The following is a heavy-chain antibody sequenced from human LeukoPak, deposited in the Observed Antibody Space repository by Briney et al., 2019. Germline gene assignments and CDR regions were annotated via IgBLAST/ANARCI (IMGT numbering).Heavy chain of an antibody. J-gene: IGHJ4*02. CDR1: GYTFTSSG. Sequence: GASVKVSCKASGYTFTSSGFSWVRQAPGQGLEWMGWISTYSGDTIYAQRLQGRVTMTRDTSTSTAYMDLRSLRSDDTAIYYCATAYRSSSSPEYWGQGTLVTVSS. CDR2: ISTYSGDT. CDR3: ATAYRSSSSPEY. V-gene: IGHV1-18*01. D-gene: IGHD6-6*01.